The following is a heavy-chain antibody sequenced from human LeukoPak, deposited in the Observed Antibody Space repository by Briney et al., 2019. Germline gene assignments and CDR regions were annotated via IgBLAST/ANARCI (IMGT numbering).Heavy chain of an antibody. CDR3: ARQTGSGLFILP. CDR2: IYYSGNT. D-gene: IGHD3-3*01. CDR1: GDSISSSNSY. V-gene: IGHV4-39*01. J-gene: IGHJ4*02. Sequence: SETLSLTCPVSGDSISSSNSYWGWIRQPPGKGLEWIGSIYYSGNTYYNASLKSRVTISIDTSKNQFSLKLTSVTAADTAVYYCARQTGSGLFILPGGQGTLVTVSS.